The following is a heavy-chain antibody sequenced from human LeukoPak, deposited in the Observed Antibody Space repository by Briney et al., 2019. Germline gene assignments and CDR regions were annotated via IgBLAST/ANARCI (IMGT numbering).Heavy chain of an antibody. CDR2: TRYDGSNK. CDR3: ARELWYYDSSGLGGVGAFDI. V-gene: IGHV3-30*02. D-gene: IGHD3-22*01. CDR1: GFTFSSYG. J-gene: IGHJ3*02. Sequence: PGGSLRLSCAASGFTFSSYGMYWVRQAPGKGLEWVAFTRYDGSNKYYADSVKGRFTISRDNAKNSLYLQMNSLRAEDTAVYYCARELWYYDSSGLGGVGAFDIWGQGTMVTVSS.